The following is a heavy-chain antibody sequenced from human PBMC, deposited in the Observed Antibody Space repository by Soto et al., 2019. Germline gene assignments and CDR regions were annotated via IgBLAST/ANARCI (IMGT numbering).Heavy chain of an antibody. CDR3: ARGVVIRDYYYYGMDV. J-gene: IGHJ6*02. CDR1: GGSISSGGYY. D-gene: IGHD3-22*01. V-gene: IGHV4-31*03. Sequence: SETLSLTCTVSGGSISSGGYYWSWIRQHPGKGLEWIGYIYYSGSTYYNPSLKSRVTISVDTSKNQFSLKLSSVTAADTAVYYCARGVVIRDYYYYGMDVWGQGTTVTVSS. CDR2: IYYSGST.